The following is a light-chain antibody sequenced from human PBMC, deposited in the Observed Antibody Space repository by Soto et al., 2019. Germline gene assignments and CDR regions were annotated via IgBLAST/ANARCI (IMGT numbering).Light chain of an antibody. CDR2: DSS. V-gene: IGKV1-5*01. Sequence: DLQMTQSPSTLSASVVDRVTITCRASQSISTWLAWYQQKSGRAPKLLIYDSSSLESGVPSRFSGSGSGTEFSLTISSLQPDDFATYFCQQYDSFSITFGQGTRLEIK. CDR1: QSISTW. J-gene: IGKJ5*01. CDR3: QQYDSFSIT.